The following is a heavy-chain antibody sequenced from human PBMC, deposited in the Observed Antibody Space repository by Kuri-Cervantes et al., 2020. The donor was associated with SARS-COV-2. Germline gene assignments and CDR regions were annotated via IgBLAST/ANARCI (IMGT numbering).Heavy chain of an antibody. CDR2: INPNSGGT. CDR3: ARTDLMLTAPDY. D-gene: IGHD1-14*01. CDR1: GYTFTGYY. J-gene: IGHJ4*02. V-gene: IGHV1-2*02. Sequence: ASVKVSCKASGYTFTGYYMHWVRQAPGQGLEWMGWINPNSGGTNYAQKFQGRVTMTRNTSISTAYMELSSLRSEDTALYYCARTDLMLTAPDYWGQGTLVTVSS.